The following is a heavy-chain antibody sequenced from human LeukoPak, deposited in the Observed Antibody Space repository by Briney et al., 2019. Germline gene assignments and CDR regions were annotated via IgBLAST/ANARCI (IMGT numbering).Heavy chain of an antibody. CDR2: IRSSRRPI. Sequence: GGSVRLSCAASGFTFSGYSMNLVRQAPGKGLEWVSYIRSSRRPIYYADSVKGRFTISRDNGKNSVYLQMNSLRDEDTAVYYCVRDPDALDYWGQGTLCSLSS. CDR1: GFTFSGYS. CDR3: VRDPDALDY. V-gene: IGHV3-48*02. J-gene: IGHJ4*02. D-gene: IGHD1-14*01.